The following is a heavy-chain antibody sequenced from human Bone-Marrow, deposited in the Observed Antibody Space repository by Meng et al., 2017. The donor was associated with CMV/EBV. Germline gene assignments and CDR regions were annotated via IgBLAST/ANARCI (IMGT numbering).Heavy chain of an antibody. V-gene: IGHV4-4*02. Sequence: SETLSLTCAVSGASITTTKWWTWVRQPPGKGLEWVGEIEHSGNSNSNPSLKSRLTLSLDTSKNHLSLRMTSVTAEDTAIYYCARVREHTSLGNYWFDPWGQGTLVTVSS. CDR1: GASITTTKW. CDR3: ARVREHTSLGNYWFDP. D-gene: IGHD3-16*01. J-gene: IGHJ5*02. CDR2: IEHSGNS.